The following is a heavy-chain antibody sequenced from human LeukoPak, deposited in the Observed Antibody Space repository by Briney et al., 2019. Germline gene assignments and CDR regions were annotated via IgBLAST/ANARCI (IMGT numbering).Heavy chain of an antibody. CDR2: IYYSGST. D-gene: IGHD3-22*01. CDR3: ARAQPYYLDKSGYIDY. V-gene: IGHV4-31*03. CDR1: GGSISSGGYY. Sequence: SQTLSLTCTVSGGSISSGGYYWSWIRQHPGKGLEWIGYIYYSGSTYYNPSLKSRVTISVDTSKNQFSVRRSSVTAADSAVYYCARAQPYYLDKSGYIDYGGQGTLVTVSS. J-gene: IGHJ4*02.